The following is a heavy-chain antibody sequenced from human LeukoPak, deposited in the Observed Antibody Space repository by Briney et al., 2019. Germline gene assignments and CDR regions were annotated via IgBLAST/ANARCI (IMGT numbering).Heavy chain of an antibody. D-gene: IGHD2-2*01. V-gene: IGHV3-9*01. CDR2: ISWNSGSI. J-gene: IGHJ6*02. CDR3: ASAIGVPAAMGHPFYYYYGMDV. CDR1: GFTFDDYA. Sequence: PGGSLRLSCAASGFTFDDYAMHWVRQAPGKGLEWVSGISWNSGSIGYADSVKGRFTISRVNAKNSLYLQMNSLRAEDTALYYCASAIGVPAAMGHPFYYYYGMDVWGQGTTVTVSS.